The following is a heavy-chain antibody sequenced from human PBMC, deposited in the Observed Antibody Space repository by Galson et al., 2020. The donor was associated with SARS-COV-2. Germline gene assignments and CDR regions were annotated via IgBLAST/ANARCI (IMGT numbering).Heavy chain of an antibody. CDR3: AKDRGYYSGIDAFDI. CDR1: DFTFFTYA. D-gene: IGHD3-22*01. CDR2: IGPGGGTT. Sequence: GGSLRLSCAASDFTFFTYAMSWVRQAPGKGLEWVSAIGPGGGTTHYADSVKGRFTISRDNSKNMLYLQMNSLRVEDTAVYYCAKDRGYYSGIDAFDIWGQGTMVTVSS. V-gene: IGHV3-23*01. J-gene: IGHJ3*02.